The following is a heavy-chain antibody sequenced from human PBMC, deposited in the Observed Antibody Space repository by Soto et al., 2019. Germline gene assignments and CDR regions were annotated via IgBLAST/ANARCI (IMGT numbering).Heavy chain of an antibody. V-gene: IGHV1-18*01. D-gene: IGHD3-10*01. Sequence: QVPLVQSGAEVKKPGASVKVSCKASGYTFTSYGISWVRQAPGQGLEGMGWISAYNGHTNYAQKLQGSVTMTTDPATCTVYVELTGLRSDDTAVYYCARVGERITMVRGVPDVWGRGTTVTVSS. CDR2: ISAYNGHT. CDR1: GYTFTSYG. CDR3: ARVGERITMVRGVPDV. J-gene: IGHJ6*02.